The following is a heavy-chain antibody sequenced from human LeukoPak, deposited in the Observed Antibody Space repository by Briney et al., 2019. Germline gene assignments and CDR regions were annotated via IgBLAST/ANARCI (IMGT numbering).Heavy chain of an antibody. V-gene: IGHV3-23*01. J-gene: IGHJ3*02. D-gene: IGHD6-19*01. CDR3: AKDRVAGTRAFDI. Sequence: PGGSLRLSCAASGFTFSSYAMSWVRQAPGKGLEWVSAISGSGGSTYYADSVKGRFTISRDNSKNTLYLQMNSLRAEDTAEYYCAKDRVAGTRAFDIWGQGTMVTVSS. CDR1: GFTFSSYA. CDR2: ISGSGGST.